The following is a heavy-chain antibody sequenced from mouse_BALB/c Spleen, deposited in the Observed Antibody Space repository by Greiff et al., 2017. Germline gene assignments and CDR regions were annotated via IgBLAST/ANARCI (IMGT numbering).Heavy chain of an antibody. D-gene: IGHD1-1*01. J-gene: IGHJ3*01. CDR1: GYSITSGYY. V-gene: IGHV3-6*02. CDR3: AREGGDYYGSSWLAY. Sequence: ESGPGLVKPSQSLSLTCSVTGYSITSGYYWNWIRQFPGNKLEWMGYISYDGSNNYNPSLKNRISITRDTSKNQFFLKLNSVTTEDTATYYCAREGGDYYGSSWLAYWGQGTLVTVSA. CDR2: ISYDGSN.